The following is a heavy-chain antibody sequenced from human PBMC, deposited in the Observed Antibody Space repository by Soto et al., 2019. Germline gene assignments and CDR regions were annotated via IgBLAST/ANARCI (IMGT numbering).Heavy chain of an antibody. V-gene: IGHV1-69*13. CDR2: IIPIFGTA. CDR3: AREGAGMAATFDP. D-gene: IGHD6-19*01. J-gene: IGHJ5*02. CDR1: GGTFSSYT. Sequence: SVKVSCKASGGTFSSYTINWVRQAPGQGPEWMGGIIPIFGTANYAQRFQGRITITAGVSTSTAYMELSSLTSEDTAVYYCAREGAGMAATFDPWGQGTLVTVSS.